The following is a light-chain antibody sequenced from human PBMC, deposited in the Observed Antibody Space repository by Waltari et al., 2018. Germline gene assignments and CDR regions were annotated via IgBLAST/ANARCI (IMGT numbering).Light chain of an antibody. V-gene: IGLV1-44*01. CDR1: IPHIGSHF. J-gene: IGLJ3*02. CDR2: RDS. Sequence: QSVVTQPPSVSGTPGQRVTIPCSGSIPHIGSHFVTWYQHVPGTAPKLLIYRDSQRPSGVPDRFSGSKSGTSASLAISGLLSEDEADYYCAPWDGRLNGWVFGGGTKLTVL. CDR3: APWDGRLNGWV.